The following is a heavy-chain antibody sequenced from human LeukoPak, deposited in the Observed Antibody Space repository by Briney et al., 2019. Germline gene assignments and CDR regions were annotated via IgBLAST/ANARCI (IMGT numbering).Heavy chain of an antibody. Sequence: ASVKVSCKASGYTFTGYYMHWVRQAPGQGLEWMGWINPNSGGTNYAQKFQGKVTMTRDTSISTAYMELSRLRSDDTAVYYCARYCSSTSCYISYSSSLTDEAFDIWGQGTMVTVSS. CDR2: INPNSGGT. CDR1: GYTFTGYY. CDR3: ARYCSSTSCYISYSSSLTDEAFDI. D-gene: IGHD2-2*02. J-gene: IGHJ3*02. V-gene: IGHV1-2*02.